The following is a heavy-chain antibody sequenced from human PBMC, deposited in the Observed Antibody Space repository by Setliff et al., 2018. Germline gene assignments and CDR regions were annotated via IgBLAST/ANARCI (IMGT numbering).Heavy chain of an antibody. CDR2: IYTSGST. CDR1: GGSISSGSFY. CDR3: ARDVYLYDSSGYYYEMAQWYFDL. D-gene: IGHD3-22*01. V-gene: IGHV4-61*09. Sequence: SETLSLTSTVSGGSISSGSFYWSWIRQPAGKGLEWIGHIYTSGSTNYNPSLKTRVTISVDTSKNQFSLKLSSVTAADTAVYYCARDVYLYDSSGYYYEMAQWYFDLWGRGTLVTVSS. J-gene: IGHJ2*01.